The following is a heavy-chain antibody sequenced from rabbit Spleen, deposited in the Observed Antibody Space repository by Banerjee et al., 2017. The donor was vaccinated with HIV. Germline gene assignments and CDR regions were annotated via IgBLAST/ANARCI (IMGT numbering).Heavy chain of an antibody. D-gene: IGHD6-1*01. J-gene: IGHJ4*01. CDR2: IYSSSGST. CDR3: ARGEIGDVNAIVL. V-gene: IGHV1S40*01. Sequence: QSLEESGGDLVKPGASLTLTCTASGFSFSSSYNMCWVRQAPGKELEWIGCIYSSSGSTYYASWAKGRFTISKTSSTTVTLQMTSLTGADTATYFCARGEIGDVNAIVLWGPGTLVTVS. CDR1: GFSFSSSYN.